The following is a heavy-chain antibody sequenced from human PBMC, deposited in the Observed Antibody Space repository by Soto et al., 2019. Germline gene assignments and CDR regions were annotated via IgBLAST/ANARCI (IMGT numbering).Heavy chain of an antibody. D-gene: IGHD4-4*01. V-gene: IGHV3-30-3*01. J-gene: IGHJ2*01. CDR3: ARPLWRDDYNWGYFDL. Sequence: QVQLVESGGGVVQPGRSLRLSCAASGFTFSSYAMHWVRQAPGKGLEWVAVISYDGSNKYYTDSVNGRFTISRDNSKNTLYLQMNSLRAEDTAVYYCARPLWRDDYNWGYFDLWGRGTLVTVS. CDR2: ISYDGSNK. CDR1: GFTFSSYA.